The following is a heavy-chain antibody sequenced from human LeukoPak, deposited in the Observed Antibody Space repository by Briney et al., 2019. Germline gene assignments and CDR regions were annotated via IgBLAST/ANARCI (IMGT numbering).Heavy chain of an antibody. Sequence: SETLSLTCTVSGGPVSSGSSFWSWIRQPPGKGLEWIGYIYHSGNTNYNPSLKSRVTISVDTSKSQLSLKLNSVTAADTAVYYCARDRNYYDSSGYYFANWGQGTLVTVSS. J-gene: IGHJ4*02. CDR2: IYHSGNT. CDR3: ARDRNYYDSSGYYFAN. CDR1: GGPVSSGSSF. V-gene: IGHV4-61*01. D-gene: IGHD3-22*01.